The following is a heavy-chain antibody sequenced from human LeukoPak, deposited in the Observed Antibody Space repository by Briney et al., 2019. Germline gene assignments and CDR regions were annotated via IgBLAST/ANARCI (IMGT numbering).Heavy chain of an antibody. D-gene: IGHD3-22*01. CDR2: ISGSGGST. J-gene: IGHJ3*02. CDR1: GLTLSDYY. V-gene: IGHV3-23*01. CDR3: AKGKTYYYDTDAFDI. Sequence: GGSLRLSCVASGLTLSDYYMSWIRQAPGMGLEWVSAISGSGGSTYYADSVKGRFTISRDNSKNTLYLQMNSLRAEDTAVYYCAKGKTYYYDTDAFDIWGQGTMVTVSS.